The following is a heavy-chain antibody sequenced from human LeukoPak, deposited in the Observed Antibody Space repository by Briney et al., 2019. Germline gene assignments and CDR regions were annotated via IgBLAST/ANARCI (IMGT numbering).Heavy chain of an antibody. CDR2: INPNTGGT. CDR3: ARQRVAAAGQNWFDP. J-gene: IGHJ5*02. D-gene: IGHD6-13*01. V-gene: IGHV1-2*02. Sequence: ASVKVSCKASGYTFTGSYMHWVRQAPGQRLEWMGWINPNTGGTNYAQQFQGRVTMTRDTSISTACMELSRLKSDDTAVYYCARQRVAAAGQNWFDPWGQGTLVTVSS. CDR1: GYTFTGSY.